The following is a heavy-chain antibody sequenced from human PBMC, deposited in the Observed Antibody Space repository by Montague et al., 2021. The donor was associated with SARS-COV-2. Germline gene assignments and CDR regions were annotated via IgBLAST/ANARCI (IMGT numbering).Heavy chain of an antibody. Sequence: SETLSLTCTVSGGSISSSNYYWGWLRQPPGKELEWIGNLYYSGSTYYNPSLKSRVTISIDTSKNQFSLKLSSVTAADTSVYYCARDDIVLQGVTKGMDVWGQGTTVTVSS. D-gene: IGHD3-10*01. J-gene: IGHJ6*02. V-gene: IGHV4-39*07. CDR2: LYYSGST. CDR3: ARDDIVLQGVTKGMDV. CDR1: GGSISSSNYY.